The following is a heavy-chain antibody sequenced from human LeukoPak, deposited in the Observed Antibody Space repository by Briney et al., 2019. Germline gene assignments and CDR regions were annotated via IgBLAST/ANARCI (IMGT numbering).Heavy chain of an antibody. CDR2: IYTSGST. CDR3: ARGGIGIAVAERGFDI. Sequence: PSETLSLTCTVSGGSISSGSYYWRWLRQPAGKGLEWIGRIYTSGSTNYNPSLKSRVTISVDTSKNQFCLELSSVTAADTAVYYCARGGIGIAVAERGFDIWGQGTMVTVSS. V-gene: IGHV4-61*02. CDR1: GGSISSGSYY. D-gene: IGHD6-19*01. J-gene: IGHJ3*02.